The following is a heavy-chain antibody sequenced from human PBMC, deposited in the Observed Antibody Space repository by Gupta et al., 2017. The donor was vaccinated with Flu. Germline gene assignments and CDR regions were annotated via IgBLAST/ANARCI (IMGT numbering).Heavy chain of an antibody. V-gene: IGHV4-34*01. Sequence: QVQLQQWGAGLLKPSETLSLTCAVYGGSFSGYYWSWIRQPPGKGLEWIGEINHSGSTNYNPSLKSRVTISVDTSKNQFSLKLSSVTAADTAVYYCASRAAAVDTVDYWGQGTLVTVSS. J-gene: IGHJ4*02. CDR1: GGSFSGYY. D-gene: IGHD6-13*01. CDR3: ASRAAAVDTVDY. CDR2: INHSGST.